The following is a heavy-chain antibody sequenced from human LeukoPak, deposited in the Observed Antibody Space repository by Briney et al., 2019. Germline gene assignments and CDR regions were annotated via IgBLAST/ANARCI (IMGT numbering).Heavy chain of an antibody. D-gene: IGHD3-22*01. J-gene: IGHJ4*02. CDR1: GYTFTGYY. CDR2: IIPIFGTA. CDR3: ALATRGYYYDSSPFDY. Sequence: SVKVSCKASGYTFTGYYMHWVRQAPGQGLEWMGRIIPIFGTANYAQKFQGRVTITTDESTSTAYMKLSSLRSEDTAVYYCALATRGYYYDSSPFDYWGQGTLVTVSS. V-gene: IGHV1-69*05.